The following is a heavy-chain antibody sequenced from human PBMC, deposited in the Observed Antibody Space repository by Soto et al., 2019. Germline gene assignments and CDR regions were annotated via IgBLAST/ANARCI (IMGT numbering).Heavy chain of an antibody. J-gene: IGHJ6*02. CDR3: ARDPQLDYYYGMDV. V-gene: IGHV3-33*01. CDR2: IWYDGSNK. Sequence: QVQLVESGGGVVQPGRSLRLSCAASGFTFSSYGMHWVRQAPGKGLEWVAVIWYDGSNKYYADSVKGRFTISRDNSKNTLYLQMYSLRAEDTAVYYCARDPQLDYYYGMDVWGQGTTVTVSS. CDR1: GFTFSSYG. D-gene: IGHD2-2*01.